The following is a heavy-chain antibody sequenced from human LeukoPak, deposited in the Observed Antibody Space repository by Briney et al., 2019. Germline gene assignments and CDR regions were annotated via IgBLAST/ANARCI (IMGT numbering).Heavy chain of an antibody. CDR1: GFTFSSYW. J-gene: IGHJ3*01. CDR2: IRQDGSEK. CDR3: ARERPAAASAFEL. V-gene: IGHV3-7*01. Sequence: GGSLRLSCAASGFTFSSYWMSWVRQAPGKGLEWVANIRQDGSEKYYVDSVKGRFTFSRDNAKNSLYLEMNSLTAEDTAVYYCARERPAAASAFELWGQGTMVTVSS. D-gene: IGHD6-13*01.